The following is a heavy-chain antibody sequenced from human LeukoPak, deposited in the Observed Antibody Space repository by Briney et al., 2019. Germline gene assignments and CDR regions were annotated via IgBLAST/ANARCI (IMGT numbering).Heavy chain of an antibody. D-gene: IGHD6-13*01. CDR1: GGSFSGYY. V-gene: IGHV4-34*01. CDR3: ARDRNSSSWYYHDAFDI. J-gene: IGHJ3*02. Sequence: SETLSLTCAVYGGSFSGYYWSWIRQPPGKGLEWIGEINHSGSTNYNPSLKSRVTISVDKSKNQFSLKLSSVTAADTAVYYCARDRNSSSWYYHDAFDIWGQGTMVTVSS. CDR2: INHSGST.